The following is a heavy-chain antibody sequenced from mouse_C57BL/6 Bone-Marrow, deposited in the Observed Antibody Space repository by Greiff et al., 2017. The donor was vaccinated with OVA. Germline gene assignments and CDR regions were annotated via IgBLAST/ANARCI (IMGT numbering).Heavy chain of an antibody. Sequence: EVQLQESGPELVKPGASVKMSCKASGYTFTDYYMHWVKQSHGKSLEWIGYIYPNNGGNGYNQKFKGKATLTVDKSSSTAYMELRSLTSEDSAVSYCARGGGVITTVVAHFDVGGTGTGVTVSA. CDR3: ARGGGVITTVVAHFDV. D-gene: IGHD1-1*01. CDR2: IYPNNGGN. J-gene: IGHJ1*03. CDR1: GYTFTDYY. V-gene: IGHV1-34*01.